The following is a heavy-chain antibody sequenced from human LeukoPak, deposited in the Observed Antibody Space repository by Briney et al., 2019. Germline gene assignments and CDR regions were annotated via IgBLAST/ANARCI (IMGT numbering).Heavy chain of an antibody. J-gene: IGHJ4*02. CDR2: IYYSGST. V-gene: IGHV4-39*01. CDR3: ARHAGGISATGTRPFDY. D-gene: IGHD6-13*01. CDR1: GASFSSSTYY. Sequence: LETLSLTCTVSGASFSSSTYYWGWIRQPPGKGLEWIGSIYYSGSTYYNPSLKSRVTMSVDTSKNQFSLKLSSVTAADTAVYYCARHAGGISATGTRPFDYWGQGTLVTVSS.